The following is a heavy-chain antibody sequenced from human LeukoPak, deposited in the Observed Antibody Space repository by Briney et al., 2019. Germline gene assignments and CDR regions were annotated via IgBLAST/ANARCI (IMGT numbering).Heavy chain of an antibody. J-gene: IGHJ5*02. V-gene: IGHV1-8*03. D-gene: IGHD3-10*01. CDR1: GYTFTSYD. Sequence: ASVKVSCKASGYTFTSYDINWLRQATGQGLEWLGWMNPNSGNTDYAQKFQGRVTFTRDTSVSTAYMELSSLRSEDTAVYYCARGTMLRGVIYTWGQGTLVTVSS. CDR2: MNPNSGNT. CDR3: ARGTMLRGVIYT.